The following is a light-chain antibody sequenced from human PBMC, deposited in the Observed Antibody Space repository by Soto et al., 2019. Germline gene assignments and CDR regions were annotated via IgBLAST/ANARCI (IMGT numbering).Light chain of an antibody. V-gene: IGKV1-27*01. CDR1: QGISNY. CDR2: AAS. CDR3: QKYNSAPRT. Sequence: DIQMTQSPSSLSASVGDRVTITCLASQGISNYLACYQQKPGKVPKLLIYAASTLQSGVPSRFSGSGSGTDFTLTISSLQPEDVATYYCQKYNSAPRTFGQGTKVDI. J-gene: IGKJ1*01.